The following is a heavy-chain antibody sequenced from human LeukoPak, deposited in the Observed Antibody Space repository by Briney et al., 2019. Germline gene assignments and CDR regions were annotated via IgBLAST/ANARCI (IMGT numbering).Heavy chain of an antibody. D-gene: IGHD3-22*01. CDR3: ARDPFPYYYDSSGYYYRGPPGA. J-gene: IGHJ5*02. CDR1: GYTFTSNY. V-gene: IGHV1-46*01. Sequence: ASVKVSCKAFGYTFTSNYMHWVRQAPGQGPEWMGVISPSGGSTTYAQKFQGRVTMTRDMSTSTVYMELSSLRSEDTAVYYCARDPFPYYYDSSGYYYRGPPGAWGQGTLVTVSS. CDR2: ISPSGGST.